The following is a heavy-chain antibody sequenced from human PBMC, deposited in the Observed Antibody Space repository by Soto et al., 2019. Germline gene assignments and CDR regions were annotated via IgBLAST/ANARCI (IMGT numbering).Heavy chain of an antibody. Sequence: SETLSLTCAVYGGSFSGYYWSWIRQPPGKGLEWIGEINHSGSTNYNPSLKSRVNISVDTSKNQFSLKLGSVTAADTAVYYCARGVYSPMVVTRWRWGNWFDPWGQGTLVTVSS. D-gene: IGHD2-21*02. CDR2: INHSGST. V-gene: IGHV4-34*01. CDR3: ARGVYSPMVVTRWRWGNWFDP. J-gene: IGHJ5*02. CDR1: GGSFSGYY.